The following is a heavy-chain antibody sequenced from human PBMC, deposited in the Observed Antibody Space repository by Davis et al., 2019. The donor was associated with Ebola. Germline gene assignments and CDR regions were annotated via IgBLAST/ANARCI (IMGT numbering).Heavy chain of an antibody. CDR1: GDTFNSYT. CDR2: IIPILGTP. V-gene: IGHV1-69*08. D-gene: IGHD2-2*01. Sequence: SVKVSCKGFGDTFNSYTINWMRQAPGQGLEWMGRIIPILGTPNYAQKFQGRVTMTEDTSTDTAYMELSSLRSEDTAVYYCATDQRYQLISNHYYYAMDVWGQGTTVTVSS. J-gene: IGHJ6*02. CDR3: ATDQRYQLISNHYYYAMDV.